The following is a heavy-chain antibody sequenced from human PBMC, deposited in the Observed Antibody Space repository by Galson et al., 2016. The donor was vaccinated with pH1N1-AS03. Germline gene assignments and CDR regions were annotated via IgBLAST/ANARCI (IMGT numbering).Heavy chain of an antibody. CDR1: GDSVNNTSFF. CDR2: IHVSGTA. CDR3: ARDLAGMTDY. V-gene: IGHV4-39*07. D-gene: IGHD6-13*01. J-gene: IGHJ4*02. Sequence: ETLSLTCNVSGDSVNNTSFFWGWIRQPPGKGLEWIGTIHVSGTAYYNPSLGGRVTLSVDGPKNQFSLRLKSVTVADTAVYYCARDLAGMTDYWGQGTLVTASS.